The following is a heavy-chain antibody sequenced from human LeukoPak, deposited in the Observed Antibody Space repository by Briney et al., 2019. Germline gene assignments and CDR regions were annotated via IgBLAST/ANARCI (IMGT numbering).Heavy chain of an antibody. J-gene: IGHJ3*02. CDR1: GFTVSSNY. V-gene: IGHV3-53*01. Sequence: GGSLRLSCAASGFTVSSNYMSWVRQAPGKGLEWVSVIYSGGSTYYADSVKGRFTISRDNSKNTLYLQMNSLRAEDTAVYYCAKAEYSSSSPDAFDIWGQGTMVTVSS. CDR2: IYSGGST. CDR3: AKAEYSSSSPDAFDI. D-gene: IGHD6-6*01.